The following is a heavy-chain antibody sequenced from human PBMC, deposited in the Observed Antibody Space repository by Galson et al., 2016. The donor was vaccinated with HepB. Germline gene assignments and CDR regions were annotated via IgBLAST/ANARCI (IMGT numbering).Heavy chain of an antibody. CDR2: LNPNSGST. V-gene: IGHV1-2*05. CDR3: AGEERGPYCSGGSCRYHYYGMDV. J-gene: IGHJ6*02. CDR1: GYTLTDYY. Sequence: SVKVSCKASGYTLTDYYIHWVRQAPGQGLEWMGRLNPNSGSTKYAQKFQGRVTMTRDTSISTAYAELSRLTSDDTDVYYCAGEERGPYCSGGSCRYHYYGMDVWGQGTTVTVSS. D-gene: IGHD2-15*01.